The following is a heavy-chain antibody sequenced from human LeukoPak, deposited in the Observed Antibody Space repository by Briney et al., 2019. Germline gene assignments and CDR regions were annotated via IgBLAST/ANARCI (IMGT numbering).Heavy chain of an antibody. J-gene: IGHJ4*02. CDR2: IKQDGSEK. CDR3: ARVGGVYSAYEAPYYFDY. CDR1: GFTFSSYW. V-gene: IGHV3-7*01. D-gene: IGHD5-12*01. Sequence: GGSLRLSCAASGFTFSSYWMSWVRQAPGKGLEWVANIKQDGSEKYYVDSVKGRFTISRDNAMDSLYLQMNSLRAEDTAVYYCARVGGVYSAYEAPYYFDYWGQGTLVTVSS.